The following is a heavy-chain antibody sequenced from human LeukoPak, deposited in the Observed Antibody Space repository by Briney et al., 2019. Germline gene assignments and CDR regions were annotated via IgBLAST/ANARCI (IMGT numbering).Heavy chain of an antibody. CDR1: GYTFTSYY. J-gene: IGHJ4*02. CDR2: INPSGGST. D-gene: IGHD6-19*01. Sequence: GASVKLSCTASGYTFTSYYMHWVRQAPGQGLEWMGIINPSGGSTNYAQKVQGRVTMTRDTSTSTVYMELSSLRTDDTAVYYCARDSTSGWYGSSFDHWGQGTLVTVSS. CDR3: ARDSTSGWYGSSFDH. V-gene: IGHV1-46*01.